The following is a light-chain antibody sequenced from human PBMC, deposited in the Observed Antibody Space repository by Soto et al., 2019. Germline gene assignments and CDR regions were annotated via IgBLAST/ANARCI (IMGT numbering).Light chain of an antibody. V-gene: IGKV3-11*01. CDR2: DAS. J-gene: IGKJ1*01. Sequence: EILLTQSPATLSLSPGERATLSCRASQSVSSYLAWYQQKPGQAPRLLIYDASNRATGIPARLSGSGSGTDFTLTISSLEPEDFPVYYCQQRSNWPTFGQGTKVDIK. CDR1: QSVSSY. CDR3: QQRSNWPT.